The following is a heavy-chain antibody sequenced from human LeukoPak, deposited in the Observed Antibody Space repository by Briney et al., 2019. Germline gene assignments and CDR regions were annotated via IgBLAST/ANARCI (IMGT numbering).Heavy chain of an antibody. Sequence: SETLSLTCTVSGGSISSGGYYWSWIRQPPVKGLEWIGAIYQSGSTYYNPSLKSRVTISVDTSKNQFSLKLSSVTAADTAVYYCARRSGTYHAFDIWGQGTMVTVSS. J-gene: IGHJ3*02. CDR3: ARRSGTYHAFDI. CDR1: GGSISSGGYY. D-gene: IGHD1-26*01. CDR2: IYQSGST. V-gene: IGHV4-30-2*01.